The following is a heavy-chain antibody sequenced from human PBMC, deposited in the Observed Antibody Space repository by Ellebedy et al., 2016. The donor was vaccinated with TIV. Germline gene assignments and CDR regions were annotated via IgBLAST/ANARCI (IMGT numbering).Heavy chain of an antibody. Sequence: SETLSLXXAVYGGSFSDYSWSWIRQSPTKGLEWIGEINHSGSTNYNPSLKSRVTISVDTSKNQFSLKLSSVTAADTAVYYCARGGGYCSSTSCVDAFDIWGQGTMVTVSS. CDR1: GGSFSDYS. CDR2: INHSGST. D-gene: IGHD2-2*01. J-gene: IGHJ3*02. CDR3: ARGGGYCSSTSCVDAFDI. V-gene: IGHV4-34*01.